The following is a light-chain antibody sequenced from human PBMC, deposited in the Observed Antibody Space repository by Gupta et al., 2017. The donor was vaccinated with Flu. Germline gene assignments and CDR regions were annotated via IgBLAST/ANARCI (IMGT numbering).Light chain of an antibody. V-gene: IGLV3-21*02. J-gene: IGLJ3*02. CDR3: QVWQKRSDDFRA. CDR2: DDS. CDR1: NVGTKS. Sequence: SSVLPQPPSVSVAPGQPARITCGGDNVGTKSVHWYQPKPGQAPVVVLYDDSNRPSGGPERVSGSNSGDTATLTISKVEAGEEADYYCQVWQKRSDDFRAFGGGTRLTVL.